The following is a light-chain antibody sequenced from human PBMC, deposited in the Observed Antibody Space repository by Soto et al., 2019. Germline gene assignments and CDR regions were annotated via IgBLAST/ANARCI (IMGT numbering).Light chain of an antibody. J-gene: IGKJ1*01. CDR2: GAS. Sequence: EIVLTQSPGTLSLSPGERATLSCRASQSVSSSYLAWYQQKPVQAPRLLIYGASSRATVIPDRFSGSASGRHFTLTISRLEPEDFAVYYCQQSGSSGLTFGQGTKVQIK. CDR1: QSVSSSY. CDR3: QQSGSSGLT. V-gene: IGKV3-20*01.